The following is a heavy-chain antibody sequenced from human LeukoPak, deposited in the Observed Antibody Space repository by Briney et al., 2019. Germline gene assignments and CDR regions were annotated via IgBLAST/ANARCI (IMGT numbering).Heavy chain of an antibody. CDR1: GFSFSNYA. J-gene: IGHJ4*02. CDR2: ICASNSDT. D-gene: IGHD2/OR15-2a*01. CDR3: ARAEYPFAPFDY. V-gene: IGHV3-23*01. Sequence: PGGSLRLSCSASGFSFSNYAMTWVRQAPGKGLDWVSTICASNSDTYYADSVKGRFAISRDNSKNTLYLQMNSLRAEDTAVYYCARAEYPFAPFDYWGQGTLVTVSS.